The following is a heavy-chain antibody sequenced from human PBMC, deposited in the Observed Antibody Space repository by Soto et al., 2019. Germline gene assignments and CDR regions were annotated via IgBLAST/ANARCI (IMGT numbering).Heavy chain of an antibody. CDR2: INAGNGNT. V-gene: IGHV1-3*01. J-gene: IGHJ4*02. D-gene: IGHD2-15*01. CDR1: GYTFTIHN. CDR3: ARDLGGWPDY. Sequence: ASVKVSCKASGYTFTIHNMDWVRQAPGQRLEWMGWINAGNGNTKYSQKFQGRVTITRDTSASTAYMELSSLRSEDTAVYYCARDLGGWPDYWGQGTLVTVSS.